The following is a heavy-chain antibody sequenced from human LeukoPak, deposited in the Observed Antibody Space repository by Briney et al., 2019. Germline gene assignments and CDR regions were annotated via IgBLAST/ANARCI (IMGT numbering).Heavy chain of an antibody. CDR3: ARDWGTQAEKWFDP. J-gene: IGHJ5*02. V-gene: IGHV1-24*01. CDR2: FDPEDGET. CDR1: GYTLTELS. Sequence: GASVKVSCKVSGYTLTELSMHWVRQAPGKGLEWMGGFDPEDGETIYAQKFQGRVTMTEDTSTDTAYMELSSLRSEDTAVYFCARDWGTQAEKWFDPWGQGTLVTVSS. D-gene: IGHD3-16*01.